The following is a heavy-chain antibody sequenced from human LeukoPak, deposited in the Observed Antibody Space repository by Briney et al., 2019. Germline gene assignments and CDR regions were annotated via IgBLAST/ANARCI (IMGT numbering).Heavy chain of an antibody. CDR1: GYSFTSYW. D-gene: IGHD6-13*01. J-gene: IGHJ4*02. CDR2: IYPGDSDT. CDR3: ARRDGYSSSWYRYYFDY. V-gene: IGHV5-51*01. Sequence: GESLKISCKGSGYSFTSYWIGWVRQMPGKGLEWMGIIYPGDSDTRYSPSFQGQVTISADKSISTAYLQWSSLRASDTAMYYCARRDGYSSSWYRYYFDYWGQGTLVTVSS.